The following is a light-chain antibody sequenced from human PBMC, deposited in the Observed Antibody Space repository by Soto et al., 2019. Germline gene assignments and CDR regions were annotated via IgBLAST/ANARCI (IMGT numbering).Light chain of an antibody. CDR3: QHLNSYPRT. CDR1: QGISSY. CDR2: AAS. V-gene: IGKV1-9*01. J-gene: IGKJ1*01. Sequence: DIQLTQSPSFLSASVGDRVTITCRASQGISSYLAWYQQKPGKAPKLLIYAASTLQSGVPSRFSGSGSGTEFTLTSSSLQPDDFATYYRQHLNSYPRTFGQGTKVEIK.